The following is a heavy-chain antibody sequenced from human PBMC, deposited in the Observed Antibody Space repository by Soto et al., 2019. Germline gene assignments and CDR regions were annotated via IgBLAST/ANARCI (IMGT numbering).Heavy chain of an antibody. Sequence: SETLSLTCTVSGGSISTYYWSWIRQPPGKGLEWIGYIYYSGSTNYNPSLKSRVTISVDTSKSQFSLKLSSVTAADTAVYYCARGGGVYYFDYWGQGTLVTVSS. V-gene: IGHV4-59*01. D-gene: IGHD2-8*02. J-gene: IGHJ4*02. CDR2: IYYSGST. CDR1: GGSISTYY. CDR3: ARGGGVYYFDY.